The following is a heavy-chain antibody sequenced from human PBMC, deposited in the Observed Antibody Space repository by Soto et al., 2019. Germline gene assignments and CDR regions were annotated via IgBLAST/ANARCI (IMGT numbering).Heavy chain of an antibody. V-gene: IGHV1-18*01. Sequence: QVQLVQSGAEVKKPGASVKVSCKASGYTFTSYGISWVRQAPGQGLEWMGWISAYNGNTNYAQKLQGRVTMTTDTSTGTAYMELRSLSSDDTAVYYCARAVRITMFSNWFDPWGQGTLVTVSS. J-gene: IGHJ5*02. CDR1: GYTFTSYG. CDR2: ISAYNGNT. CDR3: ARAVRITMFSNWFDP. D-gene: IGHD3-10*02.